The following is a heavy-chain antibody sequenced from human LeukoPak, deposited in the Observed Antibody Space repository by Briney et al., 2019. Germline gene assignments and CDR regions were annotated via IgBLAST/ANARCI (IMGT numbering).Heavy chain of an antibody. CDR1: GFTFSSYS. D-gene: IGHD3-3*01. V-gene: IGHV3-21*01. CDR2: ISSSGASI. Sequence: GGSLRLSCAASGFTFSSYSMNWVRQAPGKGLEWVSSISSSGASIYYADSVKGRFTISRDKAKNSLYLQMNSLRADDTGVYYCARHLYDFWSGNMANNWFDPWGQGTLVTVSS. CDR3: ARHLYDFWSGNMANNWFDP. J-gene: IGHJ5*02.